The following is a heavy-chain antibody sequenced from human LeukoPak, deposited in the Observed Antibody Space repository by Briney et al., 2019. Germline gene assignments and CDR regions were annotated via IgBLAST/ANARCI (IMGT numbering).Heavy chain of an antibody. D-gene: IGHD3-22*01. CDR1: GGTFSSYA. Sequence: ASVKVSCKASGGTFSSYAISWVRQAPGLGLEWMGRIIPIFGTANYAQKFQGRVTITTDESTSTAYMELRSMRPEDTAVYYCARVRYYDSSGYYYFDYWGQGTLVTVSS. V-gene: IGHV1-69*05. CDR2: IIPIFGTA. J-gene: IGHJ4*02. CDR3: ARVRYYDSSGYYYFDY.